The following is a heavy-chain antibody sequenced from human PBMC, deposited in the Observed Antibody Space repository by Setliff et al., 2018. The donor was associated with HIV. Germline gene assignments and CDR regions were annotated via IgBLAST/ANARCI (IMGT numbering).Heavy chain of an antibody. J-gene: IGHJ4*02. CDR2: IYYSGST. V-gene: IGHV4-59*08. CDR1: GGSIHNYY. Sequence: PSETLSLTCTVSGGSIHNYYWSWIRQPPGKGLEWIGYIYYSGSTNYNPSLKSRVTISVHTSKNQFSLNLSSVTAADTAVYYCARLRVGASMVYYFEYWGQGTLVTVSS. CDR3: ARLRVGASMVYYFEY. D-gene: IGHD3-10*01.